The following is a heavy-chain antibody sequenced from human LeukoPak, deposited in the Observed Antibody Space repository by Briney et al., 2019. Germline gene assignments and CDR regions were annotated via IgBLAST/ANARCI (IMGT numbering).Heavy chain of an antibody. CDR3: AKRDMYYNNMRIDP. CDR1: GDSVSSNSAS. V-gene: IGHV6-1*01. J-gene: IGHJ5*02. D-gene: IGHD3-9*01. CDR2: TYYRSKWRN. Sequence: SQTLSLTCAISGDSVSSNSASWNWIRQSPSRGLEWLGRTYYRSKWRNDYAVSVKSRITISPDTSKNQFSLQLNSVTAADTAVYYCAKRDMYYNNMRIDPWGQGTLVTVSS.